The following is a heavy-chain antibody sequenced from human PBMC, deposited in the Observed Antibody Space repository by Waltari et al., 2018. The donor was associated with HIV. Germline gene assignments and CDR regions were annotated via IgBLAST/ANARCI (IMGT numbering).Heavy chain of an antibody. CDR3: ARGVGLLGAVAGIDAFDI. Sequence: QVQLQESGPGLVKPSGTLSLTCAVSGGSISSSNWWSWVRQPPGKGLEWIGEIYHSGSTNYSPPLKSRVTISVDKSKNQFSRERGSVTAADTAVYYCARGVGLLGAVAGIDAFDIWGQGTMVTVSS. J-gene: IGHJ3*02. CDR1: GGSISSSNW. CDR2: IYHSGST. V-gene: IGHV4-4*02. D-gene: IGHD6-19*01.